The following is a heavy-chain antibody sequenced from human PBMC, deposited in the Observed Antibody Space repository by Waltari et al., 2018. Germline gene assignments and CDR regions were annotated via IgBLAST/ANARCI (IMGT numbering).Heavy chain of an antibody. J-gene: IGHJ3*02. CDR1: GYTFTGYY. V-gene: IGHV1-2*02. CDR3: ARVPNYYGSGKDAFDI. Sequence: QVQLVQSGAEVKKPGASVKVSCKASGYTFTGYYMHWVRQAPGQGLEWMGWINPNSGGTNYAQKCQGRVTMTRDTSISTAYMELSRLRSDDTAVYYCARVPNYYGSGKDAFDIWGQGTMVTVSS. D-gene: IGHD3-10*01. CDR2: INPNSGGT.